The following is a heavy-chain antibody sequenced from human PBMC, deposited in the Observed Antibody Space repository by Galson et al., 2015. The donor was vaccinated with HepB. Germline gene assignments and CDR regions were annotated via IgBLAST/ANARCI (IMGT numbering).Heavy chain of an antibody. D-gene: IGHD2-15*01. V-gene: IGHV6-1*01. CDR3: ARVLYCSGGTCYSAVEVFDV. CDR2: TYYRSKWYN. Sequence: CAISGDSVSSNSAAWNWIRQSPSRGLEWLGRTYYRSKWYNDYAVSVQSRVTINPDTSKNQFSLRLNSVTPEDTAVYYCARVLYCSGGTCYSAVEVFDVWGQGTMVTVSS. CDR1: GDSVSSNSAA. J-gene: IGHJ3*01.